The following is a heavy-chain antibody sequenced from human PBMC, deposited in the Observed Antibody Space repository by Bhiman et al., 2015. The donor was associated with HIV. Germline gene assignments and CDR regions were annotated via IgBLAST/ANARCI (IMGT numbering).Heavy chain of an antibody. J-gene: IGHJ4*01. Sequence: EVQLLESGGGLVQPGGSLRLSCAASGFIFGNYWMHWVRQVPGKGLVWVSRIKSDGSGAAYADFVKGRFTISRDNSKNTLYLHMNSLRVDDTAVYYCARDGGRTDDYWGHGTLVTVSS. D-gene: IGHD1-26*01. V-gene: IGHV3-74*01. CDR2: IKSDGSGA. CDR3: ARDGGRTDDY. CDR1: GFIFGNYW.